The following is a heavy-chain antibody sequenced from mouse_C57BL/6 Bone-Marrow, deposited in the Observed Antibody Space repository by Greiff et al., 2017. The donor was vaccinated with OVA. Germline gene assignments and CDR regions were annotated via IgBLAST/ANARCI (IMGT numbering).Heavy chain of an antibody. D-gene: IGHD1-1*02. V-gene: IGHV3-6*01. J-gene: IGHJ2*01. CDR1: GYSITSGYY. CDR2: ISYDGSN. CDR3: AGGSVDY. Sequence: DVQLVESGPGLVKPSQSLSLTCSVTGYSITSGYYWNWIRQFPGNKLEWMGYISYDGSNNYNPSLKNRISITRDTSKNQFFLKLNSVTTEDTATYYCAGGSVDYWGQGTTLTVSS.